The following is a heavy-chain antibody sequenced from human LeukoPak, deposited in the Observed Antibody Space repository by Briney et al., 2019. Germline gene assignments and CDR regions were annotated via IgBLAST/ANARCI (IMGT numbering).Heavy chain of an antibody. CDR2: IIPIFGTA. CDR3: AREPRFVLMPDGGYYYYYMDV. V-gene: IGHV1-69*06. CDR1: GYTFTSYA. Sequence: GASVKVSCKASGYTFTSYAISWVRQAPGQGLEWMGGIIPIFGTANYAQKFQGRVTITADKSTSTAYMELSSLRSEDTAVYYCAREPRFVLMPDGGYYYYYMDVWGKGTTVTVSS. J-gene: IGHJ6*03. D-gene: IGHD2-8*01.